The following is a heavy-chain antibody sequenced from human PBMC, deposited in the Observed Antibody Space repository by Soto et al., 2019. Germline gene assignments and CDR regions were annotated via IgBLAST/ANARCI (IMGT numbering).Heavy chain of an antibody. CDR1: GFTFSSYG. V-gene: IGHV3-33*01. J-gene: IGHJ4*02. CDR2: IWYDGSNK. CDR3: ARDRPTQYDLWSGSLDY. Sequence: QVQLVESGGGVVQPGRSLRLSCAASGFTFSSYGMHWVRQAPGKGLEWVAVIWYDGSNKYYADSVKGRFTISRDNSKNTLYLQMTSLRAEDTAVYYCARDRPTQYDLWSGSLDYWGQGTLVTVSS. D-gene: IGHD3-3*01.